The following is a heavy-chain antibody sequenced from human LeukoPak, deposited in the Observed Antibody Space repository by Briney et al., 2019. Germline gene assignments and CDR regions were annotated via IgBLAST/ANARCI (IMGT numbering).Heavy chain of an antibody. J-gene: IGHJ4*02. CDR2: ISSNGGST. V-gene: IGHV3-64*01. CDR1: GFTFSSYA. CDR3: ARDRNTYVWSGYYTNYFDY. D-gene: IGHD3-3*01. Sequence: PGGSLRLSCAASGFTFSSYAMHWVRQAPGKGLEYVSAISSNGGSTYYANSVKGRFTISRDNSKNTLYLQMGSLRAEDMAVYYCARDRNTYVWSGYYTNYFDYWGQGTLVTVSS.